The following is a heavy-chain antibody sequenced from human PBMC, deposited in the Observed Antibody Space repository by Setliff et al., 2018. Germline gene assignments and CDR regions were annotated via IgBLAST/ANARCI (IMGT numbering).Heavy chain of an antibody. CDR3: ARVVYYASGSSLSYGMDV. D-gene: IGHD3-10*01. Sequence: GASVKVSCKASGYTFTRYGISWVRQVPGQGLEWMGWINNYNFNTQYAQKFQGRVTVTTDTSTGTAYMELRSLRSDDTAMFYCARVVYYASGSSLSYGMDVWGQGTTVTVSS. J-gene: IGHJ6*02. V-gene: IGHV1-18*01. CDR1: GYTFTRYG. CDR2: INNYNFNT.